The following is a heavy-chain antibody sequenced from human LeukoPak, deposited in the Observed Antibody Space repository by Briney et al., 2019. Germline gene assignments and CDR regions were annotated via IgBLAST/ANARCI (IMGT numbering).Heavy chain of an antibody. CDR1: GGSFSGYY. V-gene: IGHV4-34*01. CDR2: INHSGST. J-gene: IGHJ4*02. Sequence: ASETLSLTCAVYGGSFSGYYWSWIRQPPGKGLEWIGEINHSGSTNYNPSLKSRVTISVDTSKNQFSLKLGSVTAADTAVYYCARVLRPSGYPSYFDYWGQGTLVTVSS. CDR3: ARVLRPSGYPSYFDY. D-gene: IGHD3-22*01.